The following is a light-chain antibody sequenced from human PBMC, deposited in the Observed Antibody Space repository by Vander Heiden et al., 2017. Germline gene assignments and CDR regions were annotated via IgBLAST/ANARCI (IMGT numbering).Light chain of an antibody. Sequence: QSALTLPRSVSGSPGQSVTISCTGTSSDVGGYNYVSWYQQHPGKAPKLMIYDVNKRPSGVPDRFSGSKSDNTASLTISGLQAEDEADYYCCSYAGSFRVFGTGTKVTVL. CDR2: DVN. V-gene: IGLV2-11*01. J-gene: IGLJ1*01. CDR1: SSDVGGYNY. CDR3: CSYAGSFRV.